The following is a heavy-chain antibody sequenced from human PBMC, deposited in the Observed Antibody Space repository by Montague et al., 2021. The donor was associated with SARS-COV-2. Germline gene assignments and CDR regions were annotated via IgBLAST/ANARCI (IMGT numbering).Heavy chain of an antibody. CDR2: LFYSVNT. D-gene: IGHD3-3*01. Sequence: SETLSLTCTVSGGSISSSNYYWGWIRQPPGEGLEWIGSLFYSVNTYYXXXLESRVTISVDTSKNQFSLKLSSVTAADTAVYYCARTRDELWRGHQRGGSFDIWGRGTMVTVSS. J-gene: IGHJ3*02. V-gene: IGHV4-39*01. CDR3: ARTRDELWRGHQRGGSFDI. CDR1: GGSISSSNYY.